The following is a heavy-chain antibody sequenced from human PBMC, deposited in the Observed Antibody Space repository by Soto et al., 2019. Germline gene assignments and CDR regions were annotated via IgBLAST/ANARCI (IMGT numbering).Heavy chain of an antibody. Sequence: ETLSLTCTVSGGSISSSNYYWGWIRQPPGKGLEWIGSIYYSGSTYYNPSLKSRVTISIDTSKNQFSLKLSSVTAADTAVYYCASPLWERGEYYYYVVDVWGQGTTVTVSS. V-gene: IGHV4-39*01. CDR2: IYYSGST. D-gene: IGHD1-26*01. J-gene: IGHJ6*02. CDR3: ASPLWERGEYYYYVVDV. CDR1: GGSISSSNYY.